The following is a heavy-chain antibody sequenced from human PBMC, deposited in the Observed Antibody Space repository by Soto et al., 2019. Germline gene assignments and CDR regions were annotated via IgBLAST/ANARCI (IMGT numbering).Heavy chain of an antibody. CDR1: VFTFGSYA. CDR3: ARDVGPAVTTPYAY. J-gene: IGHJ4*02. CDR2: ISYDGSIK. Sequence: GGSLRLSCASSVFTFGSYAMHCVRHSPGKGLEWVAGISYDGSIKYYGDSVKGRFSVSRDNSKNTLYLQMNSLRPEDTAVNYCARDVGPAVTTPYAYWGQGTLVTV. V-gene: IGHV3-30-3*01. D-gene: IGHD4-17*01.